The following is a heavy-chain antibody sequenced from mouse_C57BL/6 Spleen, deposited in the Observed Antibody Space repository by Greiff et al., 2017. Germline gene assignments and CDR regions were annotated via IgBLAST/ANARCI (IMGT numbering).Heavy chain of an antibody. CDR2: INYDGSST. V-gene: IGHV5-16*01. J-gene: IGHJ4*01. CDR1: GFTFSDYY. Sequence: EVHLVESEGGLVQPGSSMKLSCTASGFTFSDYYMAWVRQVPEKGLEWVANINYDGSSTYSLDSLKSRFIISRDNAKNILYLQISSLKSEDTATYYCARERGYYGNYDAMDYWGQGTSVTVSS. CDR3: ARERGYYGNYDAMDY. D-gene: IGHD2-1*01.